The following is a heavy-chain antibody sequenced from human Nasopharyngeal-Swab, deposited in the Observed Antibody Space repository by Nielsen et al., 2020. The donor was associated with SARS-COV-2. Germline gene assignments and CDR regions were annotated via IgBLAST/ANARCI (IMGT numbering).Heavy chain of an antibody. D-gene: IGHD2-21*01. J-gene: IGHJ4*02. CDR2: IKSKTDGGTT. Sequence: GESLKISCAASGFTFSTYAMTWVRQAPGKGLEWVGRIKSKTDGGTTDYAAPVKGRFTISRDDSKNTLYLQMNSLKTEDTAVYYCTTDRGDRGWGQGTLVTVSS. CDR3: TTDRGDRG. CDR1: GFTFSTYA. V-gene: IGHV3-15*01.